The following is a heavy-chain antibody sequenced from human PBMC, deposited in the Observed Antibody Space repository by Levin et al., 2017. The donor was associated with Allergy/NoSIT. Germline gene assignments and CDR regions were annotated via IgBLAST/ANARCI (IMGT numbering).Heavy chain of an antibody. CDR1: GYSISSGYY. CDR2: IYHSGST. CDR3: ARNGISGGMADFDY. J-gene: IGHJ4*02. Sequence: PGGSLRLSCAVSGYSISSGYYWGWIRQPPGKGLEWIGSIYHSGSTYYNPSLKSRVTISVDTSKNQFSLKLSSVTAADTAVYYCARNGISGGMADFDYWGQGTLVTVSS. V-gene: IGHV4-38-2*01. D-gene: IGHD2-15*01.